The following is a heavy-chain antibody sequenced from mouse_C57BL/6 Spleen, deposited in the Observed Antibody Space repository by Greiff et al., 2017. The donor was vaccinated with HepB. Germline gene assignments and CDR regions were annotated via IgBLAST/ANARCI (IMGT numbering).Heavy chain of an antibody. CDR1: GYAFSSSW. J-gene: IGHJ2*01. Sequence: SGPELVKPGASVKISCKASGYAFSSSWMNWVKQRPGKGLEWIGRIYPGDGDTNYNGKFKGKATLTADKSSSTAYMQLSSLTSEDSAVYFCALYYSNYYFDYWGQGTTLTVSS. V-gene: IGHV1-82*01. CDR3: ALYYSNYYFDY. D-gene: IGHD2-5*01. CDR2: IYPGDGDT.